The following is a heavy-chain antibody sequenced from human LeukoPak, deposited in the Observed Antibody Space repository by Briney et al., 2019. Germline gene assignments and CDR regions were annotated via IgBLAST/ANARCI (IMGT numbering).Heavy chain of an antibody. CDR3: TRLVRHCSGGHCYRHFDY. J-gene: IGHJ4*02. Sequence: GGSLRLSCTPSGFTFGDYAMSLVRQAPGKGLEWVGFIRSKAYGGTTEYAASVQGRFTISRDDSKTIAYLQMNSLKTEDTAVYYCTRLVRHCSGGHCYRHFDYWGQGTLVTVYS. CDR2: IRSKAYGGTT. V-gene: IGHV3-49*04. D-gene: IGHD2-15*01. CDR1: GFTFGDYA.